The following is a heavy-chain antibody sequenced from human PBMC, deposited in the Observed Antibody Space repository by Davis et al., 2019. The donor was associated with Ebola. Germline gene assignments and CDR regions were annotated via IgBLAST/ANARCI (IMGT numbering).Heavy chain of an antibody. D-gene: IGHD5-24*01. CDR2: IYYSGST. CDR1: GGSISSSSYY. CDR3: ARLRDGYNLGIDY. J-gene: IGHJ4*02. V-gene: IGHV4-39*01. Sequence: SETLSLTCTASGGSISSSSYYWGWIRQPPGKGLEWIGSIYYSGSTYYNPSLKSRVTISVDTSKNQFSLKLSSVTAADTAVYYCARLRDGYNLGIDYWGQGTLVTVSS.